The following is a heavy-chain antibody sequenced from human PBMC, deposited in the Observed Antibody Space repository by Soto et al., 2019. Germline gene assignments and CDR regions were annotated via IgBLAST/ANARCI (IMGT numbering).Heavy chain of an antibody. CDR1: GFTFSNYA. V-gene: IGHV3-23*01. Sequence: EVQLLESGGGLVQPGGSLRLSCAGSGFTFSNYAMSWVRQAPGKGLAWVSAISGSGGSTYYADSVKGRFTISRDNSKNTLYLQMNSLRAEDTALYYCAKVPVGATGRFDCWGQGTLVTVSS. J-gene: IGHJ4*02. D-gene: IGHD1-26*01. CDR2: ISGSGGST. CDR3: AKVPVGATGRFDC.